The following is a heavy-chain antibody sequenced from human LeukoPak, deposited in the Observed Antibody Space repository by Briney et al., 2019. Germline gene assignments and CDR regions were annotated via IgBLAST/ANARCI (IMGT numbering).Heavy chain of an antibody. CDR2: INHSGST. D-gene: IGHD2-8*01. CDR1: GGSFSGYY. J-gene: IGHJ4*02. Sequence: SETLSLTCAVSGGSFSGYYWSWIRQPPGKGLEWIGEINHSGSTNYNPSLKSRVTISVDTSKNQFSLKLSSVTAADTAVYYCARGLIDWGQGTLVTVSS. V-gene: IGHV4-34*01. CDR3: ARGLID.